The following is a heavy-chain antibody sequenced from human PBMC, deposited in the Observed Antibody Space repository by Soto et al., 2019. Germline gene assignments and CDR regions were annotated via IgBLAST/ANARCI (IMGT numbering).Heavy chain of an antibody. CDR1: GGTFSSYA. D-gene: IGHD2-8*01. CDR3: ARGYCTNGVCYTPYYYYGMDV. J-gene: IGHJ6*02. CDR2: IIPIFGTA. V-gene: IGHV1-69*13. Sequence: ASVKVSCKASGGTFSSYAISWVRQAPGQGLEWMGGIIPIFGTANYAQKFQGRVTITADESTSTAYMELSSLRSEDTAVYYCARGYCTNGVCYTPYYYYGMDVWGQGTTVTVS.